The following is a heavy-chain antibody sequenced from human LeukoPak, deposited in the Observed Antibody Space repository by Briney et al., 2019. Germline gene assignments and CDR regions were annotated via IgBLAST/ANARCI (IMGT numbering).Heavy chain of an antibody. J-gene: IGHJ5*01. CDR3: ARRLSLVGSGPDS. CDR1: GYSFTSNW. CDR2: IHPGDSDI. V-gene: IGHV5-51*01. D-gene: IGHD6-19*01. Sequence: GESLKISCKASGYSFTSNWIDWVRQTPGKGLEWMGMIHPGDSDIRYGPSFQGQVTFSADKSISTAYLQWSSLTASDTAMYYCARRLSLVGSGPDSWGQGTLVTVSS.